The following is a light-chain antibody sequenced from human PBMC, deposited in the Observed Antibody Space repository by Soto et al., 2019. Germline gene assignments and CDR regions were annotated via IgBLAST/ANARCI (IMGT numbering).Light chain of an antibody. CDR2: DVS. V-gene: IGLV2-14*01. Sequence: QSALTQPASVSGSPGQSITISCTGTSSDVGGYNYVSWYQQHPGKAPTLMIYDVSNRPSGVSNRFSGSKSGNTASLTISGLQAEDEDDYYCSSYTSSSTWVFGGGTKLTVL. CDR1: SSDVGGYNY. J-gene: IGLJ3*02. CDR3: SSYTSSSTWV.